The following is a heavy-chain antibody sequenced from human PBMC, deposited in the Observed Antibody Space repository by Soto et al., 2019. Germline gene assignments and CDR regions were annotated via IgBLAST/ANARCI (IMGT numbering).Heavy chain of an antibody. CDR3: VRGTRDCSTISSYTPKGSFYCGRDV. J-gene: IGHJ6*04. Sequence: QVQVVQSGAEVKKPGSSVKVSCKASGGSFSKYGISWVRQAPGQGLEWMGGIIPMFGTPNYAQKFRGRVMITPHAATNTAKRDVHSRRSHDTAICYCVRGTRDCSTISSYTPKGSFYCGRDVGAKG. CDR1: GGSFSKYG. D-gene: IGHD2-2*01. V-gene: IGHV1-69*01. CDR2: IIPMFGTP.